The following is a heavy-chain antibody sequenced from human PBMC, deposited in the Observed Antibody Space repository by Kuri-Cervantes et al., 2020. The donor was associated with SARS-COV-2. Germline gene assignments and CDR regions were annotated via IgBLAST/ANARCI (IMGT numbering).Heavy chain of an antibody. CDR3: ARVRGNYQGTYYYYGMDV. D-gene: IGHD1-7*01. J-gene: IGHJ6*02. CDR1: GGSVNSGSYY. Sequence: SETLSLTCTVSGGSVNSGSYYWNWVRQPPGKRLEWIGHIYYTGSVDYNSSLKSRVTISIDTSKTQFSLTLSSVTAADTAVYYCARVRGNYQGTYYYYGMDVWGQGTTVTVSS. CDR2: IYYTGSV. V-gene: IGHV4-61*01.